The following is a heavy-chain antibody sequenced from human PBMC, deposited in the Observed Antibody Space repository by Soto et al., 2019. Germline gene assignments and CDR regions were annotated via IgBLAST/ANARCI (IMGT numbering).Heavy chain of an antibody. V-gene: IGHV3-30-3*01. CDR3: ARAVTAVTTPYYFDY. Sequence: QVQLVESGGGVVQPGRSLRLSCSASGFTFSSYAMHWVRQAPGKGLEWVAVVSYDGSNKYYADSVKGRFTISRDNSKNTLYLQTSSLRAEDTAVYYCARAVTAVTTPYYFDYWAQGALVTVSS. CDR1: GFTFSSYA. D-gene: IGHD4-17*01. CDR2: VSYDGSNK. J-gene: IGHJ4*02.